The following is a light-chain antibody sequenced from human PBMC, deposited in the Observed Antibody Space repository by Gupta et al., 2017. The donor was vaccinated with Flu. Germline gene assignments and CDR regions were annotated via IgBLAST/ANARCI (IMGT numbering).Light chain of an antibody. Sequence: QSALPQTASVSGSPGQSITISCTGCNSDIGAYVSWYQHHPGRVPKLMIYEFNNRPSGISNRFSGSKSGNTASLTISGLQAEDEADYYCHSYTGGTTPWVFGGGTKLTVL. V-gene: IGLV2-14*01. CDR2: EFN. CDR1: NSDIGAY. CDR3: HSYTGGTTPWV. J-gene: IGLJ2*01.